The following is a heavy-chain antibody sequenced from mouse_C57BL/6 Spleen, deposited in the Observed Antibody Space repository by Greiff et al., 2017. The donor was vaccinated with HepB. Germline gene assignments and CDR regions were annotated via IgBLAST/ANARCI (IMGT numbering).Heavy chain of an antibody. D-gene: IGHD2-3*01. CDR3: ARQVDGYFDY. CDR1: GFTFSSYG. J-gene: IGHJ2*01. Sequence: DVKLVESGGDLVKPGGSLKLSCAASGFTFSSYGMSWVRQTPDKRLEWVATISSGGSYTYYPDSVKGRFTISRDNAKNTLYLQMSSLKSEDTAMYYCARQVDGYFDYWGQGTTLTVSS. V-gene: IGHV5-6*02. CDR2: ISSGGSYT.